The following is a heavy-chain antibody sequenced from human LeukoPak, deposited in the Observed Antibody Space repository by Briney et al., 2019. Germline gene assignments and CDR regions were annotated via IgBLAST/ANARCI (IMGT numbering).Heavy chain of an antibody. V-gene: IGHV4-59*01. J-gene: IGHJ4*02. Sequence: SETLSLTCTVSGGSISSYYWSWIRQPPGKGLEWIGYIYYSGSTNYNPSLKSRVTISVDKSKNQFSLKLSSLTAADTAAYYCARANYFDYWGQGTLVTVSS. CDR1: GGSISSYY. CDR3: ARANYFDY. CDR2: IYYSGST.